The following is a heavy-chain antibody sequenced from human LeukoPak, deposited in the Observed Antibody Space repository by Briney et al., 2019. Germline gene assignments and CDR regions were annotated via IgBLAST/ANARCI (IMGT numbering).Heavy chain of an antibody. J-gene: IGHJ4*02. CDR2: ISGSGGST. CDR3: AKSQQWLVNYYFDY. CDR1: GFTFDDYA. D-gene: IGHD6-19*01. V-gene: IGHV3-23*01. Sequence: GRSLRLSCAASGFTFDDYAMHWVRQAPGKGLEWVSAISGSGGSTYYADSVKGRFTISRDNSKNTLYLQMNSLRAEDTAVYYCAKSQQWLVNYYFDYWGQGTLVTVSS.